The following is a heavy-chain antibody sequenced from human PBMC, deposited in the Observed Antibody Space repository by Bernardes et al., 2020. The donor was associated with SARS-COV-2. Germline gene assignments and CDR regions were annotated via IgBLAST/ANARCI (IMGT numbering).Heavy chain of an antibody. CDR1: GFSVSSDY. CDR2: IYSGGTT. Sequence: GGSLRLSCAASGFSVSSDYMSWVRQAPGKGLEWVSVIYSGGTTYYADSVKGRFTISRDNSKNTLYLQMNSPRAEDTAVYYCAREECSGGSCFDYWGQGTLVTVSS. V-gene: IGHV3-53*01. J-gene: IGHJ4*02. CDR3: AREECSGGSCFDY. D-gene: IGHD2-15*01.